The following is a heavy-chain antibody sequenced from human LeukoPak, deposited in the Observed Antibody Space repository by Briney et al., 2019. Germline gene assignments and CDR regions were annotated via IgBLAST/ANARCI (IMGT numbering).Heavy chain of an antibody. D-gene: IGHD3-3*01. V-gene: IGHV1-2*02. J-gene: IGHJ5*02. CDR1: GYTFTGYY. Sequence: ASVKVSCKASGYTFTGYYMHWVRQAPGQGLEWMGWINPNSGGTNYAQKFKGRVTMTRDTSISTAYMELSRLRSDDTAVYYCARNDFWSGDNWFDPWGQGTLVTVSS. CDR2: INPNSGGT. CDR3: ARNDFWSGDNWFDP.